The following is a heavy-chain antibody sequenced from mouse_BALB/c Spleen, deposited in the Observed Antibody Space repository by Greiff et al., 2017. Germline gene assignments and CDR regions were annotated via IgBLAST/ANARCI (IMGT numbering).Heavy chain of an antibody. Sequence: DVMLVESGGGLVKPGGSLKLSCAASGFTFSSFGMHWVRQAPEKGLEWVAYISSGSSTIYYADTVKGRFTISRDNPKNTLFLQMTSLRSEDTAMYYCAASTMITTRAMDYWGQGTSVTVSS. CDR1: GFTFSSFG. CDR3: AASTMITTRAMDY. V-gene: IGHV5-17*02. J-gene: IGHJ4*01. CDR2: ISSGSSTI. D-gene: IGHD2-4*01.